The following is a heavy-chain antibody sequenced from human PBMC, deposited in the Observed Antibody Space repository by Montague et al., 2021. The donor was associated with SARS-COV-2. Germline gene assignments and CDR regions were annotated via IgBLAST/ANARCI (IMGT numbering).Heavy chain of an antibody. D-gene: IGHD2-15*01. CDR3: AGGPAATYYYGMDV. J-gene: IGHJ6*02. CDR2: TYTSGST. CDR1: GGSISSGSYY. Sequence: TLSLTCTVSGGSISSGSYYWRWIRQPAGKGLEWIGRTYTSGSTNYNPSLKSRVTISVDTSKNQFSLKLSSVTAADTAVYYCAGGPAATYYYGMDVWGQGTTVTVSS. V-gene: IGHV4-61*02.